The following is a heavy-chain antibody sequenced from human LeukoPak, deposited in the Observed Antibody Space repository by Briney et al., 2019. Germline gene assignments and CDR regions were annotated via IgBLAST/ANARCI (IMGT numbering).Heavy chain of an antibody. Sequence: GGSLRLSCVASGFIFSRYGMHWVRQAPGKGLEYVSAISNSGGSTYYANSVKGRFTISRDNSKNTLYLQMGSLRSEDTAVYYCVKRGRQGDYAYDYWGQGALVTVSS. CDR2: ISNSGGST. CDR1: GFIFSRYG. CDR3: VKRGRQGDYAYDY. D-gene: IGHD4-17*01. V-gene: IGHV3-64*01. J-gene: IGHJ4*02.